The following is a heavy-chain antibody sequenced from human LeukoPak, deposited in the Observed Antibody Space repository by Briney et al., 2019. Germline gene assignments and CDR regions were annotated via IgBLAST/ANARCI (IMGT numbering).Heavy chain of an antibody. Sequence: GSLRLSCAASGFTFSSYSMNWVRQAPGKGLEWVSSISSSSDYIYYADSVKGRFTISRDNAKNSLSLQMNSLRAEDTAVYYCARDMTTVTTCYPQHWGQGTLVTVSS. V-gene: IGHV3-21*01. D-gene: IGHD4-17*01. CDR3: ARDMTTVTTCYPQH. CDR2: ISSSSDYI. J-gene: IGHJ1*01. CDR1: GFTFSSYS.